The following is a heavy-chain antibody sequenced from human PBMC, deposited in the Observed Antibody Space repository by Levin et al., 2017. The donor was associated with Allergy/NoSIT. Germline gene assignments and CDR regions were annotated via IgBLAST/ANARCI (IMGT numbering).Heavy chain of an antibody. D-gene: IGHD5-12*01. CDR1: GFTFSSYA. CDR2: ISGSGGST. Sequence: GGSLRLSCAASGFTFSSYAMSWVRQAPGKGLEWVSAISGSGGSTYYADSVKGRFTISRDNSKNTLYLQMNSLRAEDTAVYYCAKEQNSGYDRVGDYFDYWGQGTLVTVSS. CDR3: AKEQNSGYDRVGDYFDY. V-gene: IGHV3-23*01. J-gene: IGHJ4*02.